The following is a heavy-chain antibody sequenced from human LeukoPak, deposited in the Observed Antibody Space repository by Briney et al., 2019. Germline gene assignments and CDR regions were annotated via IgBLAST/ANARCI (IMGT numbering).Heavy chain of an antibody. CDR3: ARHQDIVVVPAAIAWFDP. V-gene: IGHV4-39*01. J-gene: IGHJ5*02. CDR2: IYYSGST. CDR1: GGSISSSSYY. Sequence: PSETLSLTCTVSGGSISSSSYYWGWIRQPPGKGLEWIGRIYYSGSTYYNPSLKSRVTISVDTSKNQFSLKLSSVTAADTAVYYCARHQDIVVVPAAIAWFDPWGQGTLVTVSS. D-gene: IGHD2-2*02.